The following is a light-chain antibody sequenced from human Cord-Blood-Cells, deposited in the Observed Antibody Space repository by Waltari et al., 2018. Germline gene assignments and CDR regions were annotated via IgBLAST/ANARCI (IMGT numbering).Light chain of an antibody. J-gene: IGKJ4*01. V-gene: IGKV1-8*01. CDR1: QGISSY. CDR2: AAS. Sequence: AIQIIHSPSTLPASTCDRDTLTCRASQGISSYLVWYQQKPGKAPKLLIYAASTLQSGVPSRFSGSGSGTEFTLTISCLQSEDFATYYCQQHNSYPLTFGGGTKVEIK. CDR3: QQHNSYPLT.